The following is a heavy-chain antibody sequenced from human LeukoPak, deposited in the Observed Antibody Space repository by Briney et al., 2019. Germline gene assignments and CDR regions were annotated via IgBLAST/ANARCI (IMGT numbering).Heavy chain of an antibody. Sequence: GSLRLSCAASGFTFSDYYMSWIRQAPGKGLEWVSYISSSGSTIYYADSVKGRFTISRDNAKNSLYLQMNSLRAEDTAVYYCAKEVSNRKARYCSSTSCYGPFDYWGQGTLVTVSS. V-gene: IGHV3-11*01. CDR2: ISSSGSTI. J-gene: IGHJ4*02. CDR1: GFTFSDYY. D-gene: IGHD2-2*01. CDR3: AKEVSNRKARYCSSTSCYGPFDY.